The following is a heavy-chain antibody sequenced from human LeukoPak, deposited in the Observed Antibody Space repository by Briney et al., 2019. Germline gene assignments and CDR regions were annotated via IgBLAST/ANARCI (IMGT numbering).Heavy chain of an antibody. CDR2: ISGSGGST. D-gene: IGHD2-2*01. Sequence: GGSLRLSCAASGFTFSSYAMSWVRQAPGKGLEWVSAISGSGGSTYYADSVEGRFTISRDNSKNTLYLQMNSLRAEDAAVYYCAKGGYCSSTSCYPADAFDIWGQGTMVTVSS. J-gene: IGHJ3*02. V-gene: IGHV3-23*01. CDR3: AKGGYCSSTSCYPADAFDI. CDR1: GFTFSSYA.